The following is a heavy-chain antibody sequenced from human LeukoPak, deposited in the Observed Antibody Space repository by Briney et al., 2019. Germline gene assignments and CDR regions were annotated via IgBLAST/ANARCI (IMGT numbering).Heavy chain of an antibody. D-gene: IGHD3-3*01. Sequence: KTSETLSLTCAVYGGSFSGYYWSWIRQPPGKGLEWIGEINHSGSTNYNPSLKSRVTISVDTSKNQFSLKLSSVTAADTAVYYCARLMGYYDFWSGYRSRRYFDLWGRGTLVTVSS. CDR3: ARLMGYYDFWSGYRSRRYFDL. V-gene: IGHV4-34*01. CDR1: GGSFSGYY. CDR2: INHSGST. J-gene: IGHJ2*01.